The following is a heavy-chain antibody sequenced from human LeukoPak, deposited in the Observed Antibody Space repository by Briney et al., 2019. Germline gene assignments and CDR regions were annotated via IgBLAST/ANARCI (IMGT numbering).Heavy chain of an antibody. CDR1: GYSISSGYY. D-gene: IGHD1-26*01. J-gene: IGHJ6*03. CDR2: IYHRGST. CDR3: ARVLVGTTDYYYYMDV. V-gene: IGHV4-38-2*02. Sequence: SETLSLTCTVSGYSISSGYYWGWSRQPPGKGLEWIGNIYHRGSTYYNPSLKSRATISVDTSKNQFSLKLSSVTAADTAVYYCARVLVGTTDYYYYMDVWGKGTTVTVSS.